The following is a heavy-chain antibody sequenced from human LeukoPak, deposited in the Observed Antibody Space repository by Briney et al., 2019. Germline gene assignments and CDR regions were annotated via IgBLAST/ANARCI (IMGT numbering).Heavy chain of an antibody. D-gene: IGHD2/OR15-2a*01. Sequence: SETLSLTCTVSGGSISSGDYYWSWIRQPPGKGLEWIGYIYYSGSTYYNPSLKSRVTISVDTSKNQFSLKLSSVTAADTAVYYCARFESYFTAPGQEVGSYWGQGTLVTVSS. J-gene: IGHJ4*02. CDR2: IYYSGST. V-gene: IGHV4-30-4*01. CDR1: GGSISSGDYY. CDR3: ARFESYFTAPGQEVGSY.